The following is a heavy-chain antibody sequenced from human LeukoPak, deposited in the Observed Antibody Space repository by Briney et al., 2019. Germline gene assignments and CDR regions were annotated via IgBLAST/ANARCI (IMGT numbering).Heavy chain of an antibody. CDR2: ISGSGGST. CDR3: ARGGKNIASGYYFDY. D-gene: IGHD2/OR15-2a*01. Sequence: GGSLRLSCAASGFTFSSYAMSWVRQAPGKGLEWVSAISGSGGSTYYADSVKGRFTISRDNAKNSLYLQMNSLRAEDTAVYYCARGGKNIASGYYFDYWGQGTLVTVSS. J-gene: IGHJ4*02. V-gene: IGHV3-23*01. CDR1: GFTFSSYA.